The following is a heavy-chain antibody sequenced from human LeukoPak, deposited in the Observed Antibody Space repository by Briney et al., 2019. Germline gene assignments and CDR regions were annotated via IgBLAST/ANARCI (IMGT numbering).Heavy chain of an antibody. CDR1: GFMFSDYW. J-gene: IGHJ4*02. CDR2: IRQEGSEK. D-gene: IGHD3-22*01. Sequence: PGGSLRLSCAASGFMFSDYWMTWGRQAPGEGLEWVANIRQEGSEKVYVVCVEGRLSLSRDNAKNSLYLKMDRQRGEDTALYFCARKGGYSSGYYYWGQGTLVTVSS. CDR3: ARKGGYSSGYYY. V-gene: IGHV3-7*01.